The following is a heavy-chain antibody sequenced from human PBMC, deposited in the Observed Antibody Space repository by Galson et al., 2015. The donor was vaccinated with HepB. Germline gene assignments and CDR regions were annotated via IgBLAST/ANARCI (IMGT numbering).Heavy chain of an antibody. Sequence: SVKVSCKASGFVFTSYGFSWVRQAPGQGLEWMGWISALTGNTNYAQKFQGRVTMTTDRSTRTAYMELRSLRFDDTAVYYCARDLYSPDQTPLDYWGQGTLVTVSS. J-gene: IGHJ4*02. CDR1: GFVFTSYG. CDR3: ARDLYSPDQTPLDY. CDR2: ISALTGNT. D-gene: IGHD2-8*01. V-gene: IGHV1-18*01.